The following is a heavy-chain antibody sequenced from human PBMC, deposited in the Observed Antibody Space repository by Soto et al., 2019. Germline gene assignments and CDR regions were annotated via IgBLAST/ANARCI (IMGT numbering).Heavy chain of an antibody. CDR3: AREIAVAAQGSFDY. V-gene: IGHV4-31*03. CDR2: IYYSGST. CDR1: GGSISSGGYY. J-gene: IGHJ4*02. D-gene: IGHD6-19*01. Sequence: KASETLSLTCTVSGGSISSGGYYWSWIRQHPGKGLEWIGYIYYSGSTYYNPSLKSRVTISVDTSKNQFSLKLSSVTAADTAVYYCAREIAVAAQGSFDYCGQGTMVTVSS.